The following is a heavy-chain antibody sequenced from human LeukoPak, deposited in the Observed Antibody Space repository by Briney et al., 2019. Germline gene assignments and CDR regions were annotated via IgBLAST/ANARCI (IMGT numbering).Heavy chain of an antibody. CDR3: AREWDCSSTSCPPGY. J-gene: IGHJ4*02. CDR1: GYTFTGYY. D-gene: IGHD2-2*01. CDR2: INPNSGGT. Sequence: ASVKVSCKASGYTFTGYYMYWVRQAPGQGLEWMGWINPNSGGTDYAQKFQGRVTMTRDTSISTAYMELSRLRSDDTAVYYCAREWDCSSTSCPPGYWGQGTLVTVSS. V-gene: IGHV1-2*02.